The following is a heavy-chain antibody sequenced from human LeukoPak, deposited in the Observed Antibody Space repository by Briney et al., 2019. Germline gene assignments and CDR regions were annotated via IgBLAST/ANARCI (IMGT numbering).Heavy chain of an antibody. CDR2: IYTSGST. D-gene: IGHD4-11*01. CDR3: ARSLTTVTTLDY. Sequence: PSETLSLTCAVYGGSFSGYYWSWIRQPPGKGLEWIGRIYTSGSTNYNPSLKSRVTISVDTSKNQFSLKLSSVTAADTAVYYCARSLTTVTTLDYWGQGTLVTVSS. J-gene: IGHJ4*02. CDR1: GGSFSGYY. V-gene: IGHV4-59*10.